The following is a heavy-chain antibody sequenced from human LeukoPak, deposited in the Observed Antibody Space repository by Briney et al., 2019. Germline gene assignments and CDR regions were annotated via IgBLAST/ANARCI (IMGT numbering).Heavy chain of an antibody. V-gene: IGHV3-21*01. CDR3: ARDRGGRHRQIGSDY. J-gene: IGHJ4*02. Sequence: PGGSLRLSCAASGFTFSGYSMNWVRQAPGKGLEWVSSISSSSSYIYYADSVKGRFTISRDNAKNSLYLQMNSLRAEDTAVYYCARDRGGRHRQIGSDYWGQGTLVTVSS. CDR2: ISSSSSYI. D-gene: IGHD3-16*01. CDR1: GFTFSGYS.